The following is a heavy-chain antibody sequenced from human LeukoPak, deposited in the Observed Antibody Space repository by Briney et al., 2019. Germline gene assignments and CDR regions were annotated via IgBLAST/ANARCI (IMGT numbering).Heavy chain of an antibody. J-gene: IGHJ4*02. D-gene: IGHD1-26*01. V-gene: IGHV1-2*02. CDR1: GYSSTDYY. Sequence: ASVKVSCKASGYSSTDYYIYWVRQAPGQGLEWMGWIKPNSGDTNYVQKFEGRVTMTRDTSISTAYMELSSLRSDDTAVYYCATKKYSGSFYAFWGQGTLFTVSS. CDR2: IKPNSGDT. CDR3: ATKKYSGSFYAF.